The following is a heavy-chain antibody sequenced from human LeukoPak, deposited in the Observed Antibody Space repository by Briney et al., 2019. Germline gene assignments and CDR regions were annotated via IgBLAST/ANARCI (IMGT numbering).Heavy chain of an antibody. CDR1: GFTSSSYS. CDR2: ISSSSSYI. J-gene: IGHJ4*02. CDR3: ASNGDLDY. Sequence: PGGSLRLSCAASGFTSSSYSMNWVRQAPGKGLEWVSSISSSSSYIYYADSVKGRLTISRDNAKNSLYLQMNSLRAEDTAVYYCASNGDLDYWGQGTLVTVSS. D-gene: IGHD7-27*01. V-gene: IGHV3-21*01.